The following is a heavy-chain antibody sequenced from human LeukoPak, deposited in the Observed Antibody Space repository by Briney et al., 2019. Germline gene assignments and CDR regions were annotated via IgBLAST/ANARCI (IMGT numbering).Heavy chain of an antibody. CDR2: IYDSGST. Sequence: PSETLSLTCTVSGGSISSYFWSWIRQPPGKGLEWIAYIYDSGSTDYNPSLKSRVTISVDTSKNQFSLKLSSVTAADTAVYYCVRNFDSYNAFDIWGQGTMVTVSS. D-gene: IGHD3-22*01. CDR1: GGSISSYF. V-gene: IGHV4-59*12. CDR3: VRNFDSYNAFDI. J-gene: IGHJ3*02.